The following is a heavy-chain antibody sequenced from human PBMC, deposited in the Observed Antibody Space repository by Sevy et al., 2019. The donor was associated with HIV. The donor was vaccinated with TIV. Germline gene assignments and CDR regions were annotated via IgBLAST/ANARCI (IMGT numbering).Heavy chain of an antibody. J-gene: IGHJ4*02. CDR1: GFTFSTYG. CDR2: IWFDGSNT. D-gene: IGHD4-17*01. V-gene: IGHV3-33*01. CDR3: ARDLEFYDYGDYGPAFMPDY. Sequence: GGSLRLSCAASGFTFSTYGMHWVRQAPGKGLEWVAVIWFDGSNTYYADSVKGRFTISRDIAKNTLHLQMNSLRVEDTAGYYCARDLEFYDYGDYGPAFMPDYWGQGTLVTVSS.